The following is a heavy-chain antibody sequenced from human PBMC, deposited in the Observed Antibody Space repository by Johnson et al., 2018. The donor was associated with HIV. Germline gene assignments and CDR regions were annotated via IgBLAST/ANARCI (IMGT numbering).Heavy chain of an antibody. V-gene: IGHV3-74*01. CDR1: GSTFSEHW. Sequence: VQLGESGGGLVQPGGSLRLSCGASGSTFSEHWMQWVRQAPGTGLVWVSRINGDGSSTNYADSVKGRFTISRDNSKNTLYLQMNSLRVEDTAVYYCARGGIIHDAFDIWGQGTMVTVSS. CDR3: ARGGIIHDAFDI. D-gene: IGHD1-1*01. J-gene: IGHJ3*02. CDR2: INGDGSST.